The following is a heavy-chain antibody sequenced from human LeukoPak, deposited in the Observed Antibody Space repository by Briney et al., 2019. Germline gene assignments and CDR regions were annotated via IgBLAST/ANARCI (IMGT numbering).Heavy chain of an antibody. J-gene: IGHJ4*02. CDR3: TRDRGIMLTFGGVIAKGAHY. CDR2: INHSGST. D-gene: IGHD3-16*02. Sequence: SSETLSLTCAVYGGSFSGYYWSWIRQPPGKGLEWIGEINHSGSTNYNPSLKSRVTTSVDTSKNQFSLKLSSVTAADTALYYCTRDRGIMLTFGGVIAKGAHYWGQGTLVTVSS. CDR1: GGSFSGYY. V-gene: IGHV4-34*01.